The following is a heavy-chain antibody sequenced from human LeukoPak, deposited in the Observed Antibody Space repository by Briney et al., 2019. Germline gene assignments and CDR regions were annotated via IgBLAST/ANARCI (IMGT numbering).Heavy chain of an antibody. CDR3: TKHKTGTYFFDS. J-gene: IGHJ4*02. D-gene: IGHD1-26*01. CDR2: ISWSGGAI. V-gene: IGHV3-9*01. CDR1: GFTFDEYA. Sequence: ALRLSCAASGFTFDEYALHWVRQAPGKGLEWVSGISWSGGAIGYADSVKGRFTISRDNANNSLYLQMSGLRAEDTALYYCTKHKTGTYFFDSWGQGTLVTVSS.